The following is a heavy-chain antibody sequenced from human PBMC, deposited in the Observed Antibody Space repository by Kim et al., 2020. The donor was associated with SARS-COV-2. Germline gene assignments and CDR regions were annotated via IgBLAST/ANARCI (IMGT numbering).Heavy chain of an antibody. D-gene: IGHD3-10*01. J-gene: IGHJ5*02. CDR3: ARRYYYGSGSYPPRFDP. CDR2: INHSGST. V-gene: IGHV4-34*01. CDR1: GGSFSGYY. Sequence: SETLSLTCAVYGGSFSGYYWSWIRQPPGKGLEWIGEINHSGSTNYNPSLKSRVTISVDTSKNQFSLKLSSVTAADTAVYYCARRYYYGSGSYPPRFDPWGQGTLVTVSS.